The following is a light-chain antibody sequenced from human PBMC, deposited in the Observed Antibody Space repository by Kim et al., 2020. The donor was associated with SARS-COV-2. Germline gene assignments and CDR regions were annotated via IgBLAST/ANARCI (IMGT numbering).Light chain of an antibody. Sequence: AIRITQSPSSLSASTGDSVTITCRASQGISRSLDWYQQKPGKAPNLLIYVASTLQTGVPSRFSGSGSGTDFTLTISSLQSEDFATYYCQQYYSYPHTFGQGTKLEI. CDR1: QGISRS. CDR2: VAS. J-gene: IGKJ2*01. CDR3: QQYYSYPHT. V-gene: IGKV1-8*01.